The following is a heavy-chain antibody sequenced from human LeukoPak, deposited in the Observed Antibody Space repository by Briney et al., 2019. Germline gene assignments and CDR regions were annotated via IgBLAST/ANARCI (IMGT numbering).Heavy chain of an antibody. D-gene: IGHD1-26*01. V-gene: IGHV3-23*01. Sequence: GGSLRLSCVASGFIVSNNYMSWVRQAPGKGLEWVSTIIDSGNSIYYADSAEGRFTISRDNSKNTLYLQMNSLRAGDTAVYYCAKDPIFSGSYGVFDYWGLGTLVTVSS. CDR2: IIDSGNSI. J-gene: IGHJ4*02. CDR3: AKDPIFSGSYGVFDY. CDR1: GFIVSNNY.